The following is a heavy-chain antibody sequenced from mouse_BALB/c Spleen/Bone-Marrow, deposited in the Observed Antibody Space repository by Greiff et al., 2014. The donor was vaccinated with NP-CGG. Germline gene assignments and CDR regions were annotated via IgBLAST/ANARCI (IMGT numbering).Heavy chain of an antibody. CDR3: TRLPH. J-gene: IGHJ4*01. V-gene: IGHV1S81*02. CDR2: INPSNGDT. CDR1: GYTFTSYY. Sequence: QVQLQQSGAELVKPGASVRLSCKASGYTFTSYYMYWVKQRPGQGLEWIGEINPSNGDTNFNEKSKSRATLTVDKSSSTAYMQLSSLTAEDSAVYYCTRLPHWGQGTSVTVSS. D-gene: IGHD5-1*01.